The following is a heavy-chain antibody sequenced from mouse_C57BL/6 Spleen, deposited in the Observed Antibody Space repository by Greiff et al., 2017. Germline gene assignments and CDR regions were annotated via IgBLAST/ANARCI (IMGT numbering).Heavy chain of an antibody. CDR1: GYTFTSYW. CDR2: IDPSDSYT. Sequence: QVQLQQPGAELVMPGASVKLSCKASGYTFTSYWMHWVKQRPGQGLEWIGEIDPSDSYTNYNQKFKGKSTLTVDKSSSTAYMQLSSLTSEDSAVYYCARGDYDRAAFAYWGQGTLVTVSA. V-gene: IGHV1-69*01. D-gene: IGHD2-4*01. J-gene: IGHJ3*01. CDR3: ARGDYDRAAFAY.